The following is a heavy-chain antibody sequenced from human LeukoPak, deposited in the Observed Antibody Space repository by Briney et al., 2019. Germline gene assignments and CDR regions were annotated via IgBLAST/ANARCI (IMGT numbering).Heavy chain of an antibody. CDR3: TREYYYGSGSYYNGY. Sequence: PGGSLRLSCAASGFTFRSYWMSWVRQAPGRGLEWVANIKQDGGERYYVDSVKGRFTISRDTAKNSLYLQMNSLRAEDTAVYYCTREYYYGSGSYYNGYWGQGTLVTVSS. D-gene: IGHD3-10*01. V-gene: IGHV3-7*04. CDR1: GFTFRSYW. J-gene: IGHJ4*02. CDR2: IKQDGGER.